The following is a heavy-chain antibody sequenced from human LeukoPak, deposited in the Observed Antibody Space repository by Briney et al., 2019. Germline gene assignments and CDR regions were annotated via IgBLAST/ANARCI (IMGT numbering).Heavy chain of an antibody. V-gene: IGHV1-69*13. CDR1: GGTFSSYA. Sequence: GASVKVSCKASGGTFSSYAISWVRQAPGQGLEWMGGIIPIFGTANYAQKFQGGVTITADESTSTAYMELSSLRSEDTAVYYCARSGSSWGLDYWGQGTLVTVSS. J-gene: IGHJ4*02. CDR2: IIPIFGTA. CDR3: ARSGSSWGLDY. D-gene: IGHD6-13*01.